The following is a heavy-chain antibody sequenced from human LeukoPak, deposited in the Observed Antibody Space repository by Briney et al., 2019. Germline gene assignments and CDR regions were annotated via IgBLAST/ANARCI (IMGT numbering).Heavy chain of an antibody. Sequence: ASVKGSCKASGYTFTGYYMHWVRQAPGEGREWMGWINPNSGGTNYAQKCQGRVTMTKDTSISTAYMELSRLTSDDTAVYYCARGHMYYDFWSGTSPNAHFDYWGQGTLVTVSS. D-gene: IGHD3-3*01. CDR2: INPNSGGT. CDR1: GYTFTGYY. V-gene: IGHV1-2*02. J-gene: IGHJ4*02. CDR3: ARGHMYYDFWSGTSPNAHFDY.